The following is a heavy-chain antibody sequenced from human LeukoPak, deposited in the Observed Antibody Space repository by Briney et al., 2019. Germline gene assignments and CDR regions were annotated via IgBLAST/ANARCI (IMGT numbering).Heavy chain of an antibody. Sequence: GSLRLXXAASGIXXSTNYMSWVRQAPGKGLEWVSIAFSDGRTFYADSVTGRFTISRDSSKNTVFLQMNSLRAEDTAVYYCARGYFDYWGQGTLVTVSS. CDR3: ARGYFDY. J-gene: IGHJ4*02. CDR1: GIXXSTNY. CDR2: AFSDGRT. V-gene: IGHV3-53*01.